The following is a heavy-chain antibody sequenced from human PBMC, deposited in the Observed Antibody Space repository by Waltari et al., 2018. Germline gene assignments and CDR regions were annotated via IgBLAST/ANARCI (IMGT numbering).Heavy chain of an antibody. CDR2: IYPGDSNT. Sequence: EVQLVQSGAEVKKPGESLKISCKGSGYSFTSYWIGWVRQMPGKGLEWWGNIYPGDSNTRYSPSFQCQVTISSDKSISTAYLQWSSLKASDTARYYCARHQSSSSGPRDWGQGTLVTVSS. CDR1: GYSFTSYW. D-gene: IGHD6-19*01. CDR3: ARHQSSSSGPRD. V-gene: IGHV5-51*01. J-gene: IGHJ4*02.